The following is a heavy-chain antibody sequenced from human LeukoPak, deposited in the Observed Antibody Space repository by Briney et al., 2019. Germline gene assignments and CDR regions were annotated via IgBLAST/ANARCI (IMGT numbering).Heavy chain of an antibody. J-gene: IGHJ3*02. Sequence: SETLSLTCTVSGGSISSGGYYWSWIRQPPGKGLEWIGYIYHSGSTYCNPSLKSRVTISVDRSKNQFSLKLSSVTAADTAVYYCARDLMDPTLAGAFDIWGQGTMVTVSS. CDR1: GGSISSGGYY. CDR2: IYHSGST. D-gene: IGHD2-8*01. CDR3: ARDLMDPTLAGAFDI. V-gene: IGHV4-30-2*01.